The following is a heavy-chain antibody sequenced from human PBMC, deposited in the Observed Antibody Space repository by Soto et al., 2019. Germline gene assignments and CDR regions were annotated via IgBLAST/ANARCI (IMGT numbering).Heavy chain of an antibody. CDR2: IYYSGST. J-gene: IGHJ6*02. Sequence: SETLSLTCTVSGGSICSGGYYWSWIRQHPGKGLEWIGYIYYSGSTYYNPSLKSRVTISVDTSKNQFSLKLSSVTAADAAVYYCARDTANYDFWSGPGPHYYYYGMDVWGQGTTVTAP. V-gene: IGHV4-31*03. CDR1: GGSICSGGYY. CDR3: ARDTANYDFWSGPGPHYYYYGMDV. D-gene: IGHD3-3*01.